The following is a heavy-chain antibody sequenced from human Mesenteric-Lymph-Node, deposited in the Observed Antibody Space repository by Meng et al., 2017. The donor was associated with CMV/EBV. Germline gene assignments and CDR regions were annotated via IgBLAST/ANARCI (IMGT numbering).Heavy chain of an antibody. CDR1: GYFFTSYY. Sequence: ASVKVSCKASGYFFTSYYMHWVRQAPGQGLEWMGIINPSGGSTSYAQKFQGRVTMTRDTSTSTVYMELSSLRSEDTAVYYCARDLWGPRLSSPQYYYYGMDVWGQGTTVTVSS. CDR2: INPSGGST. V-gene: IGHV1-46*01. CDR3: ARDLWGPRLSSPQYYYYGMDV. D-gene: IGHD3-16*01. J-gene: IGHJ6*02.